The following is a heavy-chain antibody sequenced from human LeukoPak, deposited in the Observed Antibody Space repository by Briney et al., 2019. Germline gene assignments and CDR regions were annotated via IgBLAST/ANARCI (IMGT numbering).Heavy chain of an antibody. J-gene: IGHJ6*02. Sequence: SETLSLTCTVSGGSISSSSYYWGWIRQPPGKGLEWIGSIYYSGSTYYNPSLKSRVTISVDTSKNQFSLKLSSVTAADTAVYYCASQLYYCGSGSYYPVWGQGTTVTVSS. D-gene: IGHD3-10*01. V-gene: IGHV4-39*01. CDR3: ASQLYYCGSGSYYPV. CDR1: GGSISSSSYY. CDR2: IYYSGST.